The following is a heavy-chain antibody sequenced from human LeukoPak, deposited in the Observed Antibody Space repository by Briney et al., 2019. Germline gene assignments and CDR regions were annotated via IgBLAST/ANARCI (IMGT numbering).Heavy chain of an antibody. CDR2: INPSGGST. J-gene: IGHJ4*02. V-gene: IGHV1-46*01. CDR3: ARDLGTYYYGSGPVDY. D-gene: IGHD3-10*01. CDR1: GYTFTSYY. Sequence: ASVEVSCKASGYTFTSYYMHWVRQAPGQGLEWMGIINPSGGSTSYAQKFQGRVTMTRDMSTSTVYMELSSLRSEDTAVYYCARDLGTYYYGSGPVDYWGQGTLVTVSS.